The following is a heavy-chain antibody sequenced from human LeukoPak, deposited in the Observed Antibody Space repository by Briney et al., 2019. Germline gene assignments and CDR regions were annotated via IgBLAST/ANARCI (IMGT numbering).Heavy chain of an antibody. CDR1: GGSISSYY. J-gene: IGHJ6*03. CDR2: IYYSGST. CDR3: ARASYYYYMDV. Sequence: SETLSLTCTVSGGSISSYYWSWIRQPPGKGLEWIGYIYYSGSTNYNPSLKSRVTISVDTSKNHFSLKLSSVTAADTAVYYCARASYYYYMDVWGKGTTVTVSS. V-gene: IGHV4-59*01.